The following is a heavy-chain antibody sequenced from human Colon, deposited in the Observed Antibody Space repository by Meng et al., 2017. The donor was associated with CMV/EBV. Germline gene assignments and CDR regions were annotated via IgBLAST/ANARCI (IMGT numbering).Heavy chain of an antibody. Sequence: QVQLQESGPRLVKPSETLSLTCTVSGDSIKNYYWTWHRQPAGKGLEWLGRIHYSGGTDDNPSLKSRVTLSIDTSKNQLSLKIYSVTAADTAVYYCARAGARGVPVDLWGQGTLVTVSS. CDR1: GDSIKNYY. D-gene: IGHD3-10*01. V-gene: IGHV4-4*07. CDR3: ARAGARGVPVDL. J-gene: IGHJ4*02. CDR2: IHYSGGT.